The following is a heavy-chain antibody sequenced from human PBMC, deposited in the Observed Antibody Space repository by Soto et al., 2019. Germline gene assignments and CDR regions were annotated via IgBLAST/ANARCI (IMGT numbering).Heavy chain of an antibody. V-gene: IGHV4-39*01. CDR2: IYYSGST. J-gene: IGHJ6*02. CDR1: GGSISSSSYY. Sequence: SETLSLTCTVSGGSISSSSYYWGWIRQPPGKGLEWIGSIYYSGSTYYNPSLKSRVTISVDTSKNQFSLKLSSVTAADTAVYYCASPLAAAGTSGYYYYGMDVWGQGTTVTV. D-gene: IGHD6-13*01. CDR3: ASPLAAAGTSGYYYYGMDV.